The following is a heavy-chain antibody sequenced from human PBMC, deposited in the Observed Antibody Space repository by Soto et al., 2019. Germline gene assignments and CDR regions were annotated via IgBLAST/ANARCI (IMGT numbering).Heavy chain of an antibody. CDR3: TTDRGYLTFDY. CDR2: IKEDGTAK. J-gene: IGHJ4*02. Sequence: GXSLRLSCAVSGFTFSNSWMNWVRQAPGKGLEWVANIKEDGTAKYYLDSVKGRFTVSRDNAKNSLYLQMNSLRAEDTAMYYCTTDRGYLTFDYWGQGTLVTVSS. CDR1: GFTFSNSW. D-gene: IGHD3-22*01. V-gene: IGHV3-7*01.